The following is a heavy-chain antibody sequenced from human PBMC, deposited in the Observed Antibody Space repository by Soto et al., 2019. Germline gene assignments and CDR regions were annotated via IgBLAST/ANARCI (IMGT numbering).Heavy chain of an antibody. CDR1: GFSVSSNY. CDR2: SYSGGNT. V-gene: IGHV3-53*01. D-gene: IGHD3-10*01. Sequence: GGSLRLSCAASGFSVSSNYMTWARQAPGKGLEWVSLSYSGGNTYYADFVKGRFTVSRDNFQNTLYLQMVNLRPEDTAVYYCARGYGAGSYFSDYWGHGTQVTVSS. J-gene: IGHJ4*01. CDR3: ARGYGAGSYFSDY.